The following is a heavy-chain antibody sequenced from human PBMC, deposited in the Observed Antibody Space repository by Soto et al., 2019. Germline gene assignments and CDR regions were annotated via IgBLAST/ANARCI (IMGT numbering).Heavy chain of an antibody. V-gene: IGHV4-31*11. CDR1: GSSISSGGDD. D-gene: IGHD2-15*01. Sequence: TLALTCAVSGSSISSGGDDLSWIRQHPGKGLEWIGYIYHSGSTYYNPSLKSRATISLDTSKNQFSLKLSSVPAADTAVYYCARDYLAVVDWGQGTLVPVSS. CDR2: IYHSGST. J-gene: IGHJ4*02. CDR3: ARDYLAVVD.